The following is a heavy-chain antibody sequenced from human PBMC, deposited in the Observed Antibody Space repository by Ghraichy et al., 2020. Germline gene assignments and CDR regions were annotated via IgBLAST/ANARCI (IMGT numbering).Heavy chain of an antibody. Sequence: SQTLSLTCTVSGGSISHYFWSWFRQPPGKRLEWIAYSNYNGNTNYNPSLKSRVTLSVDTSKNQFSLKLTSVTASDTAVYYCARHQEGGDYPLDQWGQGTLVTVSS. V-gene: IGHV4-59*08. CDR3: ARHQEGGDYPLDQ. CDR1: GGSISHYF. D-gene: IGHD4-17*01. J-gene: IGHJ4*02. CDR2: SNYNGNT.